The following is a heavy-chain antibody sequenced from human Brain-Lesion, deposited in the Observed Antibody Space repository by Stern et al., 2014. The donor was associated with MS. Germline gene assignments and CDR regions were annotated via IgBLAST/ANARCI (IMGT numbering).Heavy chain of an antibody. CDR3: AGEEDIRYCSGGSCTGNWFDP. J-gene: IGHJ5*02. V-gene: IGHV4-39*01. Sequence: QVQLQESGPGLVKPSETLSLTCTVAGGSVSSTSYACAWIRQPPGKGLEWIGTIYYSGHTYYSPSHKGRLTISLDTSKKQFPLQLRSVTAADTAVYYCAGEEDIRYCSGGSCTGNWFDPWGQGTLVTVSS. CDR1: GGSVSSTSYA. D-gene: IGHD2-15*01. CDR2: IYYSGHT.